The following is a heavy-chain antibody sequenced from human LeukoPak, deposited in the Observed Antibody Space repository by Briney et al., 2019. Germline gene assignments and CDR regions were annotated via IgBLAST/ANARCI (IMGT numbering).Heavy chain of an antibody. J-gene: IGHJ4*02. D-gene: IGHD3-10*01. CDR3: ASLMVRGITLTDY. V-gene: IGHV3-21*01. CDR1: GFTFSSYS. CDR2: ISSGSNYM. Sequence: PGGSLRLSCAASGFTFSSYSMNWVRQAPGKGLEWVSSISSGSNYMYYADSVKGRFTISRDNANNSLYLQMNSLRAEDTAVYYCASLMVRGITLTDYWGQGTLVTVSS.